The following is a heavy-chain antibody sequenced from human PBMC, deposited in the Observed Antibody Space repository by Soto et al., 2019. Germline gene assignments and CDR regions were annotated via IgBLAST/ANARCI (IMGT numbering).Heavy chain of an antibody. D-gene: IGHD3-10*01. CDR3: SSLMVRGVMGFDP. Sequence: QLQLQESGPGLVKPSETLSLTCTVSGGSISSSSYYWGWIRQPPGKGLEWIGSIYYSGSTYYNPSLTSRVTISVDTSKNQFSLKLSSVTAADTAVYYCSSLMVRGVMGFDPWGQGTLVTVSS. V-gene: IGHV4-39*01. CDR2: IYYSGST. CDR1: GGSISSSSYY. J-gene: IGHJ5*02.